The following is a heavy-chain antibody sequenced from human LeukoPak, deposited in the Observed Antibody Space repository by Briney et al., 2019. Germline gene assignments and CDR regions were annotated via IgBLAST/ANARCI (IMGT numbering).Heavy chain of an antibody. CDR3: ARGSPSGDIVVVPAAMKSAVWFDP. J-gene: IGHJ5*02. V-gene: IGHV4-34*01. Sequence: PSETLSLTCAVYGGSFSGYYWSWIRQPPGKGLEWMGEINHSGSTNYNPSLKSRVTISVDTSKNQLSLKLSSVTAADTAVYYCARGSPSGDIVVVPAAMKSAVWFDPWGQGTLVTVSS. D-gene: IGHD2-2*01. CDR1: GGSFSGYY. CDR2: INHSGST.